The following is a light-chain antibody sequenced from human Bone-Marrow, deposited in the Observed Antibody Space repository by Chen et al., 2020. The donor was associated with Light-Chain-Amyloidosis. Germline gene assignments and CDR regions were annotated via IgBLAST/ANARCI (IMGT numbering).Light chain of an antibody. V-gene: IGLV2-14*01. CDR1: SSDVGGYNY. J-gene: IGLJ2*01. CDR3: SSYSVTSPLVV. Sequence: QSALTQPASVSGSPGQSITISCTGTSSDVGGYNYVSWYQHHPGKAPKVMIYEVTNRPSGVSNRFSGSKSGNTASLTISGLQAEDEADYYCSSYSVTSPLVVFGGGTKLTVL. CDR2: EVT.